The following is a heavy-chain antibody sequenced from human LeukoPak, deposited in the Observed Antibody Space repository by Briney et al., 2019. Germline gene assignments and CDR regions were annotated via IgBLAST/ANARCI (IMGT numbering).Heavy chain of an antibody. J-gene: IGHJ3*02. Sequence: TGGSLRLSCAASGFTFSSYWMHWVRQAPGKGLVWVSRINSDGSSTSYADSVKGRFTISRDNAKNTLYLQMNSLRAEDTAVYYCARGQRLAFDAFDIWGQGTMVTVSS. D-gene: IGHD3-3*02. V-gene: IGHV3-74*01. CDR3: ARGQRLAFDAFDI. CDR2: INSDGSST. CDR1: GFTFSSYW.